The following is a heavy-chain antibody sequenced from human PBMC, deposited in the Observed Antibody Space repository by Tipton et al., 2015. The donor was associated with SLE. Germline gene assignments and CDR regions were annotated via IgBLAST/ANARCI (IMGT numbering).Heavy chain of an antibody. V-gene: IGHV3-30*04. D-gene: IGHD6-13*01. J-gene: IGHJ3*02. CDR1: GFTFSTYT. CDR3: AAELVDAFDI. Sequence: SLRLSCAASGFTFSTYTMHWVRQAPGKGLEWMTIISYDGSNKYYADSVKGRFTISRDNSKNTLYLQMNSLRTDDTAVYYCAAELVDAFDIWGQGTMVTVSS. CDR2: ISYDGSNK.